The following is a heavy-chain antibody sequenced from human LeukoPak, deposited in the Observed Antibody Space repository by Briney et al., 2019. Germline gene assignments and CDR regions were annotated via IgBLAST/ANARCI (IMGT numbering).Heavy chain of an antibody. CDR3: TTDLKVDYDILTGYYLNDY. CDR2: IKSKTDGGTT. D-gene: IGHD3-9*01. J-gene: IGHJ4*02. V-gene: IGHV3-15*01. Sequence: GGSLRLSCAASGFTFSNAWMSWVRLAPGKGLEWIGRIKSKTDGGTTDYAAPVKGRFTISRDDSKDTLYLQMNSLKTEDTAVYYCTTDLKVDYDILTGYYLNDYWGQGTLVTVSS. CDR1: GFTFSNAW.